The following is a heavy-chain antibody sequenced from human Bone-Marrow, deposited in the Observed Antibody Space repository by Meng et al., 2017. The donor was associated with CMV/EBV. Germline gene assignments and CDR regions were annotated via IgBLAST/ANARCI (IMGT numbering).Heavy chain of an antibody. J-gene: IGHJ4*02. Sequence: SVKVSCKASGDTFTYYAFSWVRQAPGQGLEWMGDIIPTIGTPKYAQRFQGRVTITADKSTSTAYMELSSLRSEDMAIYYCARAPDGGYCGSTTCYLFQYWGQGTLVTVSS. D-gene: IGHD2-2*01. CDR2: IIPTIGTP. CDR1: GDTFTYYA. CDR3: ARAPDGGYCGSTTCYLFQY. V-gene: IGHV1-69*06.